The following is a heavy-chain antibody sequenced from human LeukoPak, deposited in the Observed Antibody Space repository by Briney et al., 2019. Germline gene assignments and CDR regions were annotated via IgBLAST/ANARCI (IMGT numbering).Heavy chain of an antibody. J-gene: IGHJ4*02. CDR3: AKASGQWLVYDY. CDR2: ISGSGGST. V-gene: IGHV3-23*01. Sequence: PGGSLRLSCAASGFTFSDYYMSWIRQAPGKGLEWVSAISGSGGSTYYADSVKGRFTISRDNSKNTLYLQMNSLRAEDTAVYYCAKASGQWLVYDYWGQGTLVTVSS. CDR1: GFTFSDYY. D-gene: IGHD6-19*01.